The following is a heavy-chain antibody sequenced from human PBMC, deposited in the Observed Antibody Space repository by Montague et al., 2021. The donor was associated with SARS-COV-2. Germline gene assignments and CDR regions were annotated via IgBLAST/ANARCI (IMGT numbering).Heavy chain of an antibody. V-gene: IGHV3-21*01. Sequence: SLRLSCAASGFTTSGYGMNWVRQAPGKGLEWVLSTSSSIRYLYXXXSXEGRFTISRDDAKNPLYLQMNSLRAEDTAVYYCSNGTGGTGWLVLWGQGTLVTVSS. D-gene: IGHD6-19*01. J-gene: IGHJ4*02. CDR3: SNGTGGTGWLVL. CDR2: TSSSIRYL. CDR1: GFTTSGYG.